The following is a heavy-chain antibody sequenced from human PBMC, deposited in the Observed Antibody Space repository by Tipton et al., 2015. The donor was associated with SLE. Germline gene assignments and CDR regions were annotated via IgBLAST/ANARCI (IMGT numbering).Heavy chain of an antibody. CDR2: IYYSGST. V-gene: IGHV4-59*11. CDR1: GGSISSHY. Sequence: TLSLTCTVSGGSISSHYWSWIRQPPGKGLEWIGYIYYSGSTNYNPSLKSRVTISVDTSKNQFSLKLSSVTAADTAVYYCARRGYSYVDYWGQGTLVTVSS. CDR3: ARRGYSYVDY. D-gene: IGHD5-18*01. J-gene: IGHJ4*02.